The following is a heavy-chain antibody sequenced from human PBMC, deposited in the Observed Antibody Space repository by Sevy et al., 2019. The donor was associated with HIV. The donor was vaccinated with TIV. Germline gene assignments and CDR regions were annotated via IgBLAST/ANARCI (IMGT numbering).Heavy chain of an antibody. J-gene: IGHJ4*02. Sequence: GGSLRLSCAASGFTFSSYWMSWVRQAPGKGLEWVANIKQDGSEKYYVDSVKGRFTIPRDNAKNSLYLQMNSLRAEDTAVYYCARARSMVRGVTYFDYWGQGTLVTVSS. V-gene: IGHV3-7*01. CDR3: ARARSMVRGVTYFDY. CDR2: IKQDGSEK. CDR1: GFTFSSYW. D-gene: IGHD3-10*01.